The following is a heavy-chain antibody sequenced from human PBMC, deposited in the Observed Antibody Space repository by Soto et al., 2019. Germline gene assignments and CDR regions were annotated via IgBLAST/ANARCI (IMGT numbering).Heavy chain of an antibody. CDR3: ARGRTPYYYGSGSYYNVPDYYYYMDV. J-gene: IGHJ6*03. Sequence: GGSVKGSCKASGYTLTRYDINWVGQATGQGVGWVGWVKPNSGNTGYAQKFQGRVTMTRNTSISTAYMELSSLRSEDTAVYYCARGRTPYYYGSGSYYNVPDYYYYMDVWGKGTTVTVSS. D-gene: IGHD3-10*01. V-gene: IGHV1-8*01. CDR1: GYTLTRYD. CDR2: VKPNSGNT.